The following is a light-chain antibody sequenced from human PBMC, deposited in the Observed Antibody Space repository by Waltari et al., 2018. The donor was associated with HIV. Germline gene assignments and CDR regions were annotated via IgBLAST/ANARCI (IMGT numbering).Light chain of an antibody. CDR1: HDISNY. J-gene: IGKJ3*01. V-gene: IGKV1-33*01. Sequence: DIQLTQSPSSLSASVGVRVTITCQASHDISNYLSCHQQKPGKAPRLLISDASNLQTGVPSRFSGSGSGTDFTFTISSLQPEDIATYFCQPYDSLPFTFGPGTKVDIK. CDR2: DAS. CDR3: QPYDSLPFT.